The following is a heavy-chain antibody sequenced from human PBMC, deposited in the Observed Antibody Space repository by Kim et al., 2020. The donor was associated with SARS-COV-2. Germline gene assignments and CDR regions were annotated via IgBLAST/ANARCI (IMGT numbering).Heavy chain of an antibody. Sequence: SETLSLTCAVYGGSFSGYYWSWIRQPPGKGLEWIGEINHSGSTNYNPSLKSRVTISVDTSKNQFSLKLSSVTAADTAVYYCARATAGRIDYWGQGTLVTV. CDR1: GGSFSGYY. CDR3: ARATAGRIDY. J-gene: IGHJ4*02. V-gene: IGHV4-34*01. CDR2: INHSGST. D-gene: IGHD2-21*02.